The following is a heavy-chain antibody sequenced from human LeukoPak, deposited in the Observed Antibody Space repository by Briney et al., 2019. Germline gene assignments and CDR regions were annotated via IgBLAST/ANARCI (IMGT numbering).Heavy chain of an antibody. CDR3: ARQYYVWGSYRPRTFDY. Sequence: SETLSLTCAVYGGSFSGYYWSWIRQPPGKGLEWIGEINHSGSTYYNPSLKSRVTISVDTSKNQFSLKLSSVTAADTAVYYCARQYYVWGSYRPRTFDYWGQGTLVTVSS. CDR2: INHSGST. V-gene: IGHV4-34*01. D-gene: IGHD3-16*02. CDR1: GGSFSGYY. J-gene: IGHJ4*02.